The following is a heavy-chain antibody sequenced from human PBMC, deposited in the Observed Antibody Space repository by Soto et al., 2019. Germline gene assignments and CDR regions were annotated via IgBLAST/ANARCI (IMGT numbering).Heavy chain of an antibody. Sequence: GGSLRLSCAASGFTFTYAWMNWVRQAPGKGLEWVGRIKSKTDGGTADYAAPVKGRFTISRDDSKNTLFLQMNSLKTEDTAVYYCIVRGQVGTFDIWGQGTMVTVSS. J-gene: IGHJ3*02. CDR2: IKSKTDGGTA. V-gene: IGHV3-15*07. CDR1: GFTFTYAW. D-gene: IGHD2-2*01. CDR3: IVRGQVGTFDI.